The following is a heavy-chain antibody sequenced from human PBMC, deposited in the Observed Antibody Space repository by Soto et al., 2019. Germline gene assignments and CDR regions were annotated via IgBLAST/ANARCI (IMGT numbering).Heavy chain of an antibody. D-gene: IGHD2-2*01. V-gene: IGHV1-58*01. J-gene: IGHJ4*02. Sequence: SVKVSCKASGFTFTSSAVQWVRQARGQRLEWIGWIVVGSGNTNYAQKFQERVTITRDMSTSTAYMELSSLRSEDTAVYYCAEAYGCDHLSCCSPDCFDSWGQGTLVTVSS. CDR3: AEAYGCDHLSCCSPDCFDS. CDR1: GFTFTSSA. CDR2: IVVGSGNT.